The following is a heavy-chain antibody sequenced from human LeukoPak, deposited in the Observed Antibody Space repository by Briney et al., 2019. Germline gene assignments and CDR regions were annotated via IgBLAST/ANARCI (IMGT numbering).Heavy chain of an antibody. V-gene: IGHV1-18*01. D-gene: IGHD3-16*02. CDR3: ARDDRDYVWGSYRYFDY. CDR1: GGTFSSYG. J-gene: IGHJ4*02. CDR2: ISAYNGNT. Sequence: GASVKVSCKASGGTFSSYGISWVRQAPGQGLEWMGWISAYNGNTNYAQKLQGRVTMTTDTSTSTAYMELRSLRSDDTAVYYCARDDRDYVWGSYRYFDYWGQGTLVTVSS.